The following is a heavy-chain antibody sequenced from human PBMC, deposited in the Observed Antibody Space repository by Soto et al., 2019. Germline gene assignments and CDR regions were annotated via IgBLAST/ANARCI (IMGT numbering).Heavy chain of an antibody. CDR3: ARVSGSYYYGMDV. CDR2: IYHSGST. D-gene: IGHD1-26*01. Sequence: QVQLQESGPGLVKPSGTLSLTCAVSGGSISSSNWWSWVRQPPGKGLEWIGEIYHSGSTNYNPSLKRRATISVAKSKNQFSLKLSSVTAADTAVYYCARVSGSYYYGMDVWGQGTTVTVSS. V-gene: IGHV4-4*02. CDR1: GGSISSSNW. J-gene: IGHJ6*02.